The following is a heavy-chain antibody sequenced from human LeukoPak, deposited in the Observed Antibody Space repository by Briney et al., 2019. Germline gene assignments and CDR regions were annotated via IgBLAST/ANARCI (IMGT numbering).Heavy chain of an antibody. Sequence: SETLSLTCAVPGGSFSDYYWTWIRQPPGKGLEWIGEINHSGSTNYNPSLKSRVTISVDTSKNQFSLKLSSVTAADTAVYYCARERRSGYYYGMDVWGQGTTVTVSS. CDR2: INHSGST. J-gene: IGHJ6*02. CDR1: GGSFSDYY. CDR3: ARERRSGYYYGMDV. D-gene: IGHD2-15*01. V-gene: IGHV4-34*01.